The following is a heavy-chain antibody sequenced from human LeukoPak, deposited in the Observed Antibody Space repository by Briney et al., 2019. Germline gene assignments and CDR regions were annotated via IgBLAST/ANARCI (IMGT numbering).Heavy chain of an antibody. CDR2: IQYDGSNK. J-gene: IGHJ4*02. CDR1: GFTFDDYG. CDR3: AKDHYDILTGYVNYFDY. Sequence: GGSLRLSCAASGFTFDDYGMSWVRQAPGKGLEWVAFIQYDGSNKYYADSVKGRFTISRDNSKNTLYLQMNSLRAEDTAVYYCAKDHYDILTGYVNYFDYWGQGTLVTVSS. V-gene: IGHV3-30*02. D-gene: IGHD3-9*01.